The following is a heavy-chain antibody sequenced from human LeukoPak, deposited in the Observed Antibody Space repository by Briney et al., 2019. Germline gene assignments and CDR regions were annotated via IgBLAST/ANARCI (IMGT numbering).Heavy chain of an antibody. D-gene: IGHD3-3*01. J-gene: IGHJ4*02. Sequence: PSETLSLTCTVSGGSISSSSYYWGWIRQPPGKGLEWIGSIYYSGSTYYNPSLKSRVTISVDTSKNQFSLKLSSVTAAGTAVYYCARLPSSLTIFGVVIISPPDYWGQGTLVTVSS. CDR3: ARLPSSLTIFGVVIISPPDY. CDR2: IYYSGST. CDR1: GGSISSSSYY. V-gene: IGHV4-39*01.